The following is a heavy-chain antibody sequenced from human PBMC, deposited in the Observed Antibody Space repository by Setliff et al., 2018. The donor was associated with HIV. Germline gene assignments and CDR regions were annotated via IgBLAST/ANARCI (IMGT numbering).Heavy chain of an antibody. CDR1: GGSISSNSYF. D-gene: IGHD3-16*01. Sequence: SETLSLTCSVSGGSISSNSYFWGWIRQPPGRGLEWIGTIYYSGTTYYIPSLKSRVTISVDKSKNHFSLKLSSVTAADTAVYYCARGRQGPSYYDSTGLSRGRDFDCWGQGTLVTVSS. CDR3: ARGRQGPSYYDSTGLSRGRDFDC. CDR2: IYYSGTT. J-gene: IGHJ4*02. V-gene: IGHV4-39*07.